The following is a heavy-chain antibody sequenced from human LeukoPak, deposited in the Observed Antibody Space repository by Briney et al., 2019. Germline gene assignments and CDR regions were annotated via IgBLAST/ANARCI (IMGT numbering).Heavy chain of an antibody. J-gene: IGHJ6*02. D-gene: IGHD1-14*01. CDR2: IYNSGST. CDR3: ARHTRNHGMEV. CDR1: GGSTSSGDYS. V-gene: IGHV4-31*03. Sequence: PSQTLSLICIVSGGSTSSGDYSWTWIRQHPGKGLEWIGYIYNSGSTSYKPSLKSRVTISEDTSQNQFSLKLSSVTAADTAVYYCARHTRNHGMEVWGQGTTVTVSS.